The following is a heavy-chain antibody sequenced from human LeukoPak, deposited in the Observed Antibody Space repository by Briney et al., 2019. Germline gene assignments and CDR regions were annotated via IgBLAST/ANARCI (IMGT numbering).Heavy chain of an antibody. CDR1: GGSISSYY. D-gene: IGHD2-2*01. J-gene: IGHJ4*02. Sequence: NSSETLSLTCTVSGGSISSYYWSWIRQPAGKGLEWIGRIYTSGSTNYNPSLKSRVTMSVDTSKNQFSLKLSSVTAADTAVYYCARVGGGYQLLSPAEYYFDYWGQGTLVTVSS. CDR2: IYTSGST. CDR3: ARVGGGYQLLSPAEYYFDY. V-gene: IGHV4-4*07.